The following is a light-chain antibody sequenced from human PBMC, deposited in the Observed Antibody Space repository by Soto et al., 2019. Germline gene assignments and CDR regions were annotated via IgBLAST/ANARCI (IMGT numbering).Light chain of an antibody. J-gene: IGKJ5*01. CDR3: QQANSFPIT. CDR2: AAS. V-gene: IGKV1-12*01. Sequence: DIQMTQSPSTLSASVGERVTITGRASQSVSNWLAGYQQKPGKAPQLLIYAASSLQSGVPSRFSGSGSGTDFTLTISSLQPEDFATYYCQQANSFPITFGQGTRLEI. CDR1: QSVSNW.